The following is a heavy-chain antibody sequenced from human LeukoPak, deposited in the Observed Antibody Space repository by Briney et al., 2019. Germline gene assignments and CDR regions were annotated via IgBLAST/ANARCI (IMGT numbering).Heavy chain of an antibody. V-gene: IGHV4-59*01. J-gene: IGHJ3*02. CDR2: IYYSGST. CDR3: ARGNWNDAFDI. CDR1: GGSISSYY. Sequence: SETLSLTCTVSGGSISSYYWSWIRQPPGKGLEWIGYIYYSGSTNYNPSLKSRVTISVDTSKNQFSLKLSSVTAADTAVYYCARGNWNDAFDIWGQGTMVTVSS. D-gene: IGHD1-1*01.